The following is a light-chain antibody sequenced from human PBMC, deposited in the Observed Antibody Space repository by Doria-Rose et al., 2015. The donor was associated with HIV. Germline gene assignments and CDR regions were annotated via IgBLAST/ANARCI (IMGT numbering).Light chain of an antibody. CDR3: QQYYDTPS. V-gene: IGKV4-1*01. CDR1: QSLLYTSKNY. CDR2: WAS. Sequence: DIQLTQSPESLGTSLGERATLNCESNQSLLYTSKNYLAWYQQKPGQPPKLLIYWASTRQSGVPARFSGSGSGTDFTLTISSLEAEDVAVYYCQQYYDTPSFGPGTTVDIK. J-gene: IGKJ3*01.